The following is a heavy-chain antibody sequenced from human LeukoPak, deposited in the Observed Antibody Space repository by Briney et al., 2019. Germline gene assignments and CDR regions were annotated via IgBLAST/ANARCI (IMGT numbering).Heavy chain of an antibody. Sequence: PSETLSLTCTVSGGSISSYYWSWIRRPAGKGLEWIGRIYTSGSANYNPSLKSRVTMSVDTSKNQFSLKLSSVTAADTAVYYCAREPPRRNIVVVVAATVEAFDIWGQGTMVTVSS. CDR1: GGSISSYY. CDR2: IYTSGSA. CDR3: AREPPRRNIVVVVAATVEAFDI. J-gene: IGHJ3*02. D-gene: IGHD2-15*01. V-gene: IGHV4-4*07.